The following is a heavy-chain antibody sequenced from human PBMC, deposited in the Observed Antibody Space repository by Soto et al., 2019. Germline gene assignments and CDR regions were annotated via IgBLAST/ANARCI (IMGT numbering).Heavy chain of an antibody. J-gene: IGHJ4*02. CDR1: GYTFTDYG. CDR2: ITAFNGNT. D-gene: IGHD6-19*01. CDR3: ARAQQWVVEGYDY. V-gene: IGHV1-18*01. Sequence: ASVKVSCKASGYTFTDYGISWVRQAPGQGLQWMGWITAFNGNTKYAQQFQGRVTMTTDTSTSTAYMELSRLRSDDTAVYYCARAQQWVVEGYDYWGQGTLVTVS.